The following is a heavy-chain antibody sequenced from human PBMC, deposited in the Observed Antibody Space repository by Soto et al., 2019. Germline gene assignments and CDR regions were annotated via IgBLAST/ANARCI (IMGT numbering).Heavy chain of an antibody. CDR3: ARGRNWFDP. Sequence: AAETLARTCPVSGGSISSYYWSWIRQPPGKVLELIGYIYYSGSTNYNPSLKSRVTISVDTSKNQFSLKLSSVTAADTAVYYCARGRNWFDPWGHGTLVTVSS. CDR1: GGSISSYY. V-gene: IGHV4-59*01. J-gene: IGHJ5*02. CDR2: IYYSGST.